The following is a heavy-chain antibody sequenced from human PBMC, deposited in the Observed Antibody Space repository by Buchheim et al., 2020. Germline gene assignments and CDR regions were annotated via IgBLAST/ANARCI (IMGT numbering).Heavy chain of an antibody. CDR1: GYTFTNYG. J-gene: IGHJ6*02. CDR3: ARGIWYGPDAMDV. D-gene: IGHD2/OR15-2a*01. V-gene: IGHV1-18*04. CDR2: VSGKNDKT. Sequence: QVQLVQSGPEVKKPGASVTVSCKASGYTFTNYGLSWVRQAPGQGLEWMGWVSGKNDKTTIAQDVQGRAAMTADTSTSTVYLELRSLRFDDTAVYYCARGIWYGPDAMDVWGQGTT.